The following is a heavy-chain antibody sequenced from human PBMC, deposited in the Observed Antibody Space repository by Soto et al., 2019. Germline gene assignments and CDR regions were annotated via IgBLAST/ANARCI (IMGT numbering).Heavy chain of an antibody. D-gene: IGHD5-12*01. V-gene: IGHV1-18*01. CDR2: ISTYNGDT. Sequence: GASVKVSCKASGYTFTRSGISWVRQAPGQGLEWMGWISTYNGDTNYAQTFQGRVTMTTDTSTSTVHMEVRSLRSDDTAVYYCAREGVAPYYYYGVDVWGQRTPVTVSS. J-gene: IGHJ6*02. CDR3: AREGVAPYYYYGVDV. CDR1: GYTFTRSG.